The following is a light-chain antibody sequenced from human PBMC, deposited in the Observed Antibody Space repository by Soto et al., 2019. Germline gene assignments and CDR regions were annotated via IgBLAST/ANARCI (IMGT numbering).Light chain of an antibody. CDR1: SSDVGAYDF. V-gene: IGLV2-14*03. CDR2: EVS. CDR3: SSYTTSSTGV. Sequence: QSVLAQPASVSGSPGQSITISCTGTSSDVGAYDFVSWYQQHPDKAPKLMIYEVSNRPSGVSYRFSGSKSVNTATLTISGLQPEDEADYYCSSYTTSSTGVFGTGTKVTVL. J-gene: IGLJ1*01.